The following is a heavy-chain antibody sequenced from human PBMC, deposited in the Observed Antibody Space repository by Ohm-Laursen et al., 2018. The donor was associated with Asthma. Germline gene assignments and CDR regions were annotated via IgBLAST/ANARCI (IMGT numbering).Heavy chain of an antibody. V-gene: IGHV3-9*01. CDR1: GFTFDDYA. Sequence: SSLRLSCSASGFTFDDYAMHWVWQAPGKGLEWVSGISWNSGSIGYADSVKGRFTISRDNAKNSLYLQMNSLRAEDTALYYCAKDLSGSYNYWGQGTLVTVSS. D-gene: IGHD1-26*01. CDR2: ISWNSGSI. J-gene: IGHJ4*02. CDR3: AKDLSGSYNY.